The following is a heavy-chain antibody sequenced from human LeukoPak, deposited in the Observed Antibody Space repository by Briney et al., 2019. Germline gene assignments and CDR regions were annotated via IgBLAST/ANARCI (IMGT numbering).Heavy chain of an antibody. Sequence: GGSLRLSCAASGFIFSNDAMHWVRQAPGKGLEWVAFIWFDGSNKRYADSVKGRFTISRDNSEDTLYLQMNSLRAEDTAVYYCVRDPSGSGFAFDSWGQGALVTVSS. CDR3: VRDPSGSGFAFDS. V-gene: IGHV3-33*01. D-gene: IGHD1-1*01. CDR1: GFIFSNDA. J-gene: IGHJ4*02. CDR2: IWFDGSNK.